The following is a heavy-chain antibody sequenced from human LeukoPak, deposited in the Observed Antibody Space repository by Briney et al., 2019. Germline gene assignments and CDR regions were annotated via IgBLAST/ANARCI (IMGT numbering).Heavy chain of an antibody. CDR1: GYNFATYW. V-gene: IGHV5-51*01. Sequence: GESLKISCEGSGYNFATYWIGWVRQKPGKGLEWMGIIFPSDSDTRYSPSPQGQVTISADKSITTAYLQWSSLKASDTAKYYCARQAGLGYYFDYWGQGTLVTVSS. CDR3: ARQAGLGYYFDY. CDR2: IFPSDSDT. D-gene: IGHD3-16*01. J-gene: IGHJ4*02.